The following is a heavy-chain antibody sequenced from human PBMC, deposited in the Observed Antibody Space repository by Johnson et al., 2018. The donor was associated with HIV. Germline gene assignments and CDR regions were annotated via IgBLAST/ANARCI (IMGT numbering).Heavy chain of an antibody. CDR1: GFTFSNYG. CDR2: ISFAGVKK. Sequence: QEQLVESGGGVVQPGRSLRLSCAASGFTFSNYGMAWVRQAPGKGLEWVTVISFAGVKKYYADSVKGRFTISRDNSKKTLYLQMNSLRAEDTAVYYCAKDRDLNYDFWSGSDDAFDIWGQGTVVTVSS. D-gene: IGHD3-3*01. J-gene: IGHJ3*02. V-gene: IGHV3-30*18. CDR3: AKDRDLNYDFWSGSDDAFDI.